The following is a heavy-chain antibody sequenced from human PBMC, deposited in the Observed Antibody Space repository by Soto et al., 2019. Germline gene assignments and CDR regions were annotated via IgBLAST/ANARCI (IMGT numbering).Heavy chain of an antibody. CDR2: ISSNGGAI. D-gene: IGHD4-4*01. Sequence: EVQLVESGGGLVQPGGSLRLSCAASGFTFSTYAMSWVRQAPGRGLEWVSSISSNGGAIFYGDSVKGRFVFSRDNSENILYLQMSSLRADDTAIYYCARIGTASNSDYWGQGTLVTVSS. V-gene: IGHV3-23*04. CDR1: GFTFSTYA. J-gene: IGHJ4*02. CDR3: ARIGTASNSDY.